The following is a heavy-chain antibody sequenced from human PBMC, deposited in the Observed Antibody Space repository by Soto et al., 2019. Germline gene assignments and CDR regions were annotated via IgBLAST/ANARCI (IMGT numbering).Heavy chain of an antibody. CDR2: IYYSGST. V-gene: IGHV4-30-4*01. CDR1: GGSISSGDYY. Sequence: PSETLSLTCTVSGGSISSGDYYWSWIRQPPGKGLEWIGYIYYSGSTYYNPSLKSRVTISVDTSKNQFSLKLSSVTAADTAVYYCARDFGTVRVPDHNWFDPWGQGTLVTVSS. CDR3: ARDFGTVRVPDHNWFDP. J-gene: IGHJ5*02. D-gene: IGHD3-3*01.